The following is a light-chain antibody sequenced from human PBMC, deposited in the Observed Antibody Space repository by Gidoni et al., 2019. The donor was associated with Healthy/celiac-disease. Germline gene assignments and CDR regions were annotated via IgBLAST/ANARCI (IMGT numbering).Light chain of an antibody. CDR1: QSVSSSY. J-gene: IGKJ2*01. CDR2: GAS. Sequence: ESVLTQSAGTLSLSPGERATLSCSASQSVSSSYLAWYQQKPGQAPRLLIYGASSRATGIPDRFSGSGSGTDFTLTISRLEPEDFAVYYCQQYGSSPYTFGQGTKLEIK. CDR3: QQYGSSPYT. V-gene: IGKV3-20*01.